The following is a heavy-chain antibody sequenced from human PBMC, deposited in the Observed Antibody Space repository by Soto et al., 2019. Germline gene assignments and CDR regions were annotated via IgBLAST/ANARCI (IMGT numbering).Heavy chain of an antibody. CDR3: ARGPRPSSAGTGAY. CDR1: GFDSSYYW. CDR2: IDPDGTTT. Sequence: GGSLRLSCTLSGFDSSYYWIQWFRQSPGKGLEWVSRIDPDGTTTNYADSVKGRFSVSRDNAKKTIHLQMNSLTADDTALYYCARGPRPSSAGTGAYWGQGTLVTVSS. D-gene: IGHD1-1*01. J-gene: IGHJ1*01. V-gene: IGHV3-74*01.